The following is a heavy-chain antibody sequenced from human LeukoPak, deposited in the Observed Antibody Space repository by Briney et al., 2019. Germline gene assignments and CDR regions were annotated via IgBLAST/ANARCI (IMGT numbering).Heavy chain of an antibody. J-gene: IGHJ4*02. V-gene: IGHV1-3*01. D-gene: IGHD3-10*01. CDR3: ARDVMVRGVLPGY. Sequence: ASVKVSCKASGYTFTSYAMHWVRQAPGQRLEWMGWINAGNGNTKYSQKFQGRVTITRDTSASTAYMELSSPRSEDTAVYYCARDVMVRGVLPGYWGQGTLVTVSS. CDR2: INAGNGNT. CDR1: GYTFTSYA.